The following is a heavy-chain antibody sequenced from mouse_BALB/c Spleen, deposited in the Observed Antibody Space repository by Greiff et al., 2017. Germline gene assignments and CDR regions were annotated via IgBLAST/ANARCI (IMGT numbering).Heavy chain of an antibody. V-gene: IGHV5-6-3*01. D-gene: IGHD3-1*01. CDR2: INSNGGST. CDR3: ARVGIYAMDY. Sequence: EVQVVESGGGLVKPGGSLTLSCAASGFTFSSYGMPWVRQTPDKGLELVATINSNGGSTYYPDSVKGRFTISRDNAKNTLYLQMSSLKSEDTAMYYCARVGIYAMDYWGQGTSVTVSS. CDR1: GFTFSSYG. J-gene: IGHJ4*01.